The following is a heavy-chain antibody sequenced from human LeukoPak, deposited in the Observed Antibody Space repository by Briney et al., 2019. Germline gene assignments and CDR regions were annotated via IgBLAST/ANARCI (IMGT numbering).Heavy chain of an antibody. CDR1: GGSISSYY. CDR3: ARQGPDIVVVPAAPAGDI. D-gene: IGHD2-2*01. V-gene: IGHV4-59*08. J-gene: IGHJ3*02. CDR2: IYYSGST. Sequence: PSETLSLTCTVSGGSISSYYWSWIRQPPGKGLEWIGYIYYSGSTNYNPSLKSRVTISVDTSKNQFSLKLSSVTAADTAVYYCARQGPDIVVVPAAPAGDIWGQGTMVTVSS.